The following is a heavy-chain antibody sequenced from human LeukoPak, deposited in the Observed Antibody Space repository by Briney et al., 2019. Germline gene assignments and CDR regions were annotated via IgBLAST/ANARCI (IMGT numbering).Heavy chain of an antibody. CDR3: ARHSPNCSNSWLRHYSYMDV. CDR2: INTNTGNS. V-gene: IGHV7-4-1*02. Sequence: ASVKVSCKASGYTFTTYAINWVRQAPGQGLEWMGWINTNTGNSTYAQGFTGRFVFSLDTSVSTTYLQISSLKAEDTAVYYCARHSPNCSNSWLRHYSYMDVWGKGTTVTVSS. CDR1: GYTFTTYA. D-gene: IGHD6-13*01. J-gene: IGHJ6*03.